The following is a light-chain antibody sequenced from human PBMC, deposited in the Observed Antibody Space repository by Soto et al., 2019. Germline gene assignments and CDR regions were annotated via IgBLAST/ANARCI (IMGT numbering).Light chain of an antibody. CDR2: DTS. J-gene: IGKJ2*01. CDR3: QQYGSSTYT. V-gene: IGKV3-20*01. CDR1: QGIGDT. Sequence: EVVLTQSPATLSVSPGEGVTLSCRASQGIGDTLAWYQHKPGQTPRLLIYDTSARATGVPARFSGSGSGTDFTLTISRLEPEDFAVYYCQQYGSSTYTFSQGTKVDIK.